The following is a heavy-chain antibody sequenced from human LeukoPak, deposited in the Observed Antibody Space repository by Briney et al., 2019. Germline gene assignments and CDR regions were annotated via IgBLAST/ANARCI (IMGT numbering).Heavy chain of an antibody. CDR1: GFTFSTYW. Sequence: GGSLRLSCAASGFTFSTYWMSWVRQAPGKGLEWVANIHQDGSEKYYVDSVKGRFTISRDNAKNSLYLQMNSLRAEDTAVYYCARVPYSSSPNFDYWGQGTLVTVSS. CDR2: IHQDGSEK. J-gene: IGHJ4*02. V-gene: IGHV3-7*01. D-gene: IGHD6-6*01. CDR3: ARVPYSSSPNFDY.